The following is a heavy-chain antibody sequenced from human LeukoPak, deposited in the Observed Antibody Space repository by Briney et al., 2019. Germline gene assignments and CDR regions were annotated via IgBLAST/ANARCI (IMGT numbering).Heavy chain of an antibody. J-gene: IGHJ6*03. V-gene: IGHV4-59*01. D-gene: IGHD6-13*01. Sequence: PSETLSLTCTVSGGSISSYYWIWIRQPPGNGREWMVYIYYSGSTNYNPSLKRRITISVDTFKNQFTLERSPVTAAATAVYYCARNYSSSWYGYYYYXXDVXXXGNXVTISS. CDR2: IYYSGST. CDR1: GGSISSYY. CDR3: ARNYSSSWYGYYYYXXDV.